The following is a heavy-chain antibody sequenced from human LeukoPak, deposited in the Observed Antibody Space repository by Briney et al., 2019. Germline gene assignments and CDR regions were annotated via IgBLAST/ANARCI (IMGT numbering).Heavy chain of an antibody. Sequence: GASVKVSCKASGYTFTGYYMHWVRQAPGQGLEWMGRINPNSGGTNYAQKFQGRVTVTRDTSISTAYMELSRLRSDDTAVYYCARADSSGWYYFDYWGQGTLVTVSS. D-gene: IGHD6-19*01. J-gene: IGHJ4*02. CDR2: INPNSGGT. CDR3: ARADSSGWYYFDY. V-gene: IGHV1-2*06. CDR1: GYTFTGYY.